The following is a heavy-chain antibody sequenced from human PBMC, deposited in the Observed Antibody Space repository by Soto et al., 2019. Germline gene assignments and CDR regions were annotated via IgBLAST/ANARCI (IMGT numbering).Heavy chain of an antibody. V-gene: IGHV4-39*01. CDR1: GGSISSSSYY. Sequence: QLQLQESGPGLVKPSETLSLTCTVSGGSISSSSYYCGWIRQPPGKGLEWIGSIYYSGSTYYNPSLKSRVTISVDTSKNQFSLKLSSVTAADTAVYYCARHRQQLVLSDYWGQGTLVTVSS. D-gene: IGHD6-13*01. CDR3: ARHRQQLVLSDY. J-gene: IGHJ4*02. CDR2: IYYSGST.